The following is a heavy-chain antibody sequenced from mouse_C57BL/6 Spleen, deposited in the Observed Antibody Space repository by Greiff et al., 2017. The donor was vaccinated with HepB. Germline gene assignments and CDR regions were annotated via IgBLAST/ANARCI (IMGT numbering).Heavy chain of an antibody. CDR2: IDPENGDT. D-gene: IGHD2-14*01. V-gene: IGHV14-4*01. Sequence: EVQLQQSGAELVRPGASVKLSCTASGFNIKDDYMHWVKQRPEQGLEWIGWIDPENGDTEYASKFQGKATITADTSSNTAYLQLSSLTSEDTAVYYCTTKYDGGFAYWGQGTLVTVSA. CDR1: GFNIKDDY. J-gene: IGHJ3*01. CDR3: TTKYDGGFAY.